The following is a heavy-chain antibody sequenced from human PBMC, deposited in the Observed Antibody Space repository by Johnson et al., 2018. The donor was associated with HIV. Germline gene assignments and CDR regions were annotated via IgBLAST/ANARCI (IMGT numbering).Heavy chain of an antibody. Sequence: QVQLVESGGGLVQPGRSLRLSCAASGFTFSSYGMHWVRQAPGKGLEWVAVIWYDGSNKYYADSVKGRFTISRDNSKNTLYLQMNSLKTEDTAVYYCTTEFIRDSSGYSIWGQGTMVTVSS. CDR1: GFTFSSYG. CDR2: IWYDGSNK. CDR3: TTEFIRDSSGYSI. V-gene: IGHV3-33*01. D-gene: IGHD3-22*01. J-gene: IGHJ3*02.